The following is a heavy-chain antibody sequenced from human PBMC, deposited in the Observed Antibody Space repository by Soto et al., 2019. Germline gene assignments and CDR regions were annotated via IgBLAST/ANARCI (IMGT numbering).Heavy chain of an antibody. CDR2: ISYDGSNK. V-gene: IGHV3-30*03. D-gene: IGHD3-10*01. CDR3: GGGYYFGDY. CDR1: GFTFSSYG. Sequence: QVQLVESGGGVVQPGRSLRLSCAASGFTFSSYGMHWVRQAPGKGLEWVATISYDGSNKYYADSVKGRFTISRDNSKNTLYVQMNNLRADDTSGYYCGGGYYFGDYWGQGTLFTVSS. J-gene: IGHJ4*02.